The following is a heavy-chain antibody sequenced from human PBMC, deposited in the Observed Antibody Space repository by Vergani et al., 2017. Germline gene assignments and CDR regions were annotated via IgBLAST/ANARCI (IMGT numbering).Heavy chain of an antibody. CDR1: GFSFSGYW. V-gene: IGHV3-74*01. CDR3: RARCSGPCFMSNWFDS. Sequence: EVQLVESGGGLIHPGGSLRLSCEGSGFSFSGYWMHWVRQSPEKGLVWVSRIKSDGSITNYADSVKGRFTISRDNAKNTLYLEMNSLRGDDTAIYCVRARCSGPCFMSNWFDSWGQGTLVTVSS. CDR2: IKSDGSIT. J-gene: IGHJ5*01. D-gene: IGHD5-12*01.